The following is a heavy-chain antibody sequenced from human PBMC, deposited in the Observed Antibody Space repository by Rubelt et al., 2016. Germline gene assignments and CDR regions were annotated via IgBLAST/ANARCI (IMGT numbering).Heavy chain of an antibody. CDR2: IYHSGST. CDR3: ARDHSSGWYLEGFFDY. J-gene: IGHJ4*02. Sequence: QVQLQESGPGLVKPSATLSLTCTVPGYSISSGYYWGWIRQPPGKGLEWIGSIYHSGSTYHNPSLKSRVTISVDTSKNQFSLELSSVTAADTAVYYCARDHSSGWYLEGFFDYWGQGTLVTVSS. V-gene: IGHV4-38-2*02. D-gene: IGHD6-19*01. CDR1: GYSISSGYY.